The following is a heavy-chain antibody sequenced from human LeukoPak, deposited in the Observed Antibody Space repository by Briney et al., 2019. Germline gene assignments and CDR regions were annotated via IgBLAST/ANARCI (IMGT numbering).Heavy chain of an antibody. V-gene: IGHV3-11*01. D-gene: IGHD3-9*01. Sequence: PGGSLRLSCAASGFTFSDYYMSWIRQAPGKGLERVSYISSSGSTIYYADSVKGRFIISRDNAKNSLYLQMNSLRAEDTAVYYCATSSYFDYLLYAFDIWGQGTKVTVSS. CDR1: GFTFSDYY. CDR2: ISSSGSTI. CDR3: ATSSYFDYLLYAFDI. J-gene: IGHJ3*02.